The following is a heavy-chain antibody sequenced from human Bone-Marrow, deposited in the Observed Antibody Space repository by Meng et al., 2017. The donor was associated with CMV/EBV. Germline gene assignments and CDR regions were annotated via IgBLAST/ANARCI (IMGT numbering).Heavy chain of an antibody. V-gene: IGHV3-48*04. D-gene: IGHD3-10*01. CDR1: GFTFSSYS. Sequence: GGSLRLSCAASGFTFSSYSMNWVRQAPGKGLEWVSYISSSSSTIYYADSVKGRFTISRDNAKNSLYLQMNSLRAEDTAVYYCAKAALYGSGSYYSAFDMWGQGTMVTVSS. CDR3: AKAALYGSGSYYSAFDM. CDR2: ISSSSSTI. J-gene: IGHJ3*02.